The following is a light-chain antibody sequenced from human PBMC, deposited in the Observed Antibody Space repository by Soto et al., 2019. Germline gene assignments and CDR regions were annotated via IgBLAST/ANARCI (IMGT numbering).Light chain of an antibody. V-gene: IGKV3-11*01. Sequence: EIVLTQSPATLSLSPGARAPLSCRASQSVSSYLAWYQQKSGQAPRLLIYDASNRATGIPARFSGSGSGTDFTLTISSLEPEDFAVYYCQQRSNWPPWTFGQGTKVDI. J-gene: IGKJ1*01. CDR3: QQRSNWPPWT. CDR2: DAS. CDR1: QSVSSY.